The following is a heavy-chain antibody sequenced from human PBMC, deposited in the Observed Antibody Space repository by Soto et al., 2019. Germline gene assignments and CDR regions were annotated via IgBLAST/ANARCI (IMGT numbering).Heavy chain of an antibody. J-gene: IGHJ3*02. CDR1: GYTFASYG. V-gene: IGHV1-18*01. Sequence: ASVKVSCKASGYTFASYGISWVRQAPGQGLEWMGWISAYNGNTNYAQKLQGRVTMTTDTSTSTAYMELRSLRSDDTAVYYCARDLSYGDYTSPDAFDIWGQGTMVTVSS. CDR2: ISAYNGNT. CDR3: ARDLSYGDYTSPDAFDI. D-gene: IGHD4-17*01.